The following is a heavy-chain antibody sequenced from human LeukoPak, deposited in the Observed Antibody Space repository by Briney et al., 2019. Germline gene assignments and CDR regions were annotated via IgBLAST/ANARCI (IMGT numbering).Heavy chain of an antibody. CDR3: ARGGANAYYYYYMDV. Sequence: SETLSLTCAVYGGSFSGYYWSWIRQPPGKGLEWIGEINRSGSTNYNPSLKSRVTISVDTSKNQFSLKLSSVTAADTAVYYCARGGANAYYYYYMDVWGKGTTVTVSS. V-gene: IGHV4-34*01. D-gene: IGHD4/OR15-4a*01. CDR2: INRSGST. CDR1: GGSFSGYY. J-gene: IGHJ6*03.